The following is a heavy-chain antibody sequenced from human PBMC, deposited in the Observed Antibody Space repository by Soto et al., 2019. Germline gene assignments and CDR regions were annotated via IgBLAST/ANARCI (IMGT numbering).Heavy chain of an antibody. CDR1: GFTFSRYA. CDR2: ILYDGSNK. D-gene: IGHD5-18*01. V-gene: IGHV3-30-3*01. CDR3: ARDVDTAYNWFDP. J-gene: IGHJ5*02. Sequence: QVQVVESGGGVVQPGRSLRLSCAASGFTFSRYAMHWVRQAPGKGQEWVSLILYDGSNKYYADSVKGRFTISRDNSKNTLYLHMNSLSAEDTAVYYCARDVDTAYNWFDPWGQGTLVTVSS.